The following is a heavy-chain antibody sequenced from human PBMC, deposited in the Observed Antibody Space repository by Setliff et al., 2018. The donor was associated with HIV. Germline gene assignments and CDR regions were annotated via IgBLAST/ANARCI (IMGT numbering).Heavy chain of an antibody. V-gene: IGHV3-33*08. J-gene: IGHJ6*03. Sequence: PGGSLRLSCAASGFTFSTSVMHWVRQAPGKGLEWVAVFSYDGSNEYYADSVKGRFKISRHNSKNTLDLQMSSLRAEDTAVYYCARDPTIIGTSVYMDVWGKGTAVTVSS. CDR2: FSYDGSNE. D-gene: IGHD1-20*01. CDR1: GFTFSTSV. CDR3: ARDPTIIGTSVYMDV.